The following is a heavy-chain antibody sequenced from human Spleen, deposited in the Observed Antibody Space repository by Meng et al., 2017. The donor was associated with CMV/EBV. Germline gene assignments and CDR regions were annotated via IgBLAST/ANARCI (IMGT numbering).Heavy chain of an antibody. CDR1: GYTFTGYY. D-gene: IGHD2-21*01. CDR2: INSNNGGT. Sequence: ASVKVSCKASGYTFTGYYMNWVRQAPGQGLEWMGWINSNNGGTNYAQKFQGRVTMTRDMSISTAYMELSSLRSDDTAVYYCARSTLFPIDYWGQGTLVTVSS. CDR3: ARSTLFPIDY. J-gene: IGHJ4*02. V-gene: IGHV1-2*02.